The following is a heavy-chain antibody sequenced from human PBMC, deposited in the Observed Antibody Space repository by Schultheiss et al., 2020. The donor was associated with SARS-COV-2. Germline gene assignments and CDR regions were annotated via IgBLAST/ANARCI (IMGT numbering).Heavy chain of an antibody. CDR3: AKGSAVAPGDYFDY. CDR2: ISSSSSYI. V-gene: IGHV3-21*05. D-gene: IGHD6-19*01. J-gene: IGHJ4*02. CDR1: GFTFSSYA. Sequence: GGSLRLSCAASGFTFSSYAMHWVRQAPGKGLEWVSYISSSSSYIYYADSVKGRFTISRDNAKNSLYLQMNSLRAEDTAVYYCAKGSAVAPGDYFDYWGQGTLVTVSS.